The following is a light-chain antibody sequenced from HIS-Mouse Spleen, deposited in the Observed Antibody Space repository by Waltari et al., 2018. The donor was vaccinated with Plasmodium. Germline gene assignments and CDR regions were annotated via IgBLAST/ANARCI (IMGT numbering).Light chain of an antibody. Sequence: NFMLTQPHSVSESPGKTVTISCTRSIGSIARNYVQWYQQRPGSAPTTVSYKDNQRPLGGPDRGAGYSDSSSNSASLTISGLKTEDEADYYCQSYDSSNWVFGGGTKRTVL. CDR1: IGSIARNY. V-gene: IGLV6-57*04. CDR2: KDN. J-gene: IGLJ3*02. CDR3: QSYDSSNWV.